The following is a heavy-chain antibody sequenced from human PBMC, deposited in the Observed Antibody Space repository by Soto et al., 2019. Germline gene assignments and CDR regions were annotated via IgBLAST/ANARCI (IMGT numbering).Heavy chain of an antibody. CDR2: ISSSSSYI. V-gene: IGHV3-21*01. D-gene: IGHD3-3*01. CDR3: ARASITIFGVVMDYFDY. Sequence: PGGSLRLSCAASGFTFSSYSMNWVRQAPGKGLEWVSSISSSSSYIYYADSVKGRFTISRDNAKNSLYLQMNSLRAEDTAVYYCARASITIFGVVMDYFDYWGQGTLVTV. CDR1: GFTFSSYS. J-gene: IGHJ4*02.